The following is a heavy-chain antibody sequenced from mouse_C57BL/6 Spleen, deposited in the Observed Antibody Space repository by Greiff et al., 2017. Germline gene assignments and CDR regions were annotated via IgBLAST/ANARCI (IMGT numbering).Heavy chain of an antibody. CDR3: ARWVVEDYAMDY. J-gene: IGHJ4*01. V-gene: IGHV1-52*01. CDR2: IDPSDSET. Sequence: QVQLQQPGAELVRPGSSVKLSCKASGYTFTSYWMHWVKQRPIQGLEWIGNIDPSDSETHYNQKFKDKATLTVDKSSSTAYMQLSSLTSEDSAVYYCARWVVEDYAMDYWGQGTSVTVSS. CDR1: GYTFTSYW. D-gene: IGHD1-1*01.